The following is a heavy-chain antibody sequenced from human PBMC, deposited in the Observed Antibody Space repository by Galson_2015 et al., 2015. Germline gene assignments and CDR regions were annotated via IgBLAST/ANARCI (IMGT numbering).Heavy chain of an antibody. CDR2: ISYDGSNK. CDR3: AKDGVPDYGDYVDY. CDR1: GFTFSSYG. V-gene: IGHV3-30*18. Sequence: SLRLSCAASGFTFSSYGMHWVRQAPGKGLEWVAVISYDGSNKYYADSVKGRFTISRDNSKNTLYLQMNSLRAEDTAVYYCAKDGVPDYGDYVDYWGQGTLVTVSS. J-gene: IGHJ4*02. D-gene: IGHD4-17*01.